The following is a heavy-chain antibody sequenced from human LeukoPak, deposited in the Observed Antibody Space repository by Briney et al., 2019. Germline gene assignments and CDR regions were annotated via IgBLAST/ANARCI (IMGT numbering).Heavy chain of an antibody. D-gene: IGHD1-20*01. J-gene: IGHJ3*02. CDR2: ISSSSSTI. V-gene: IGHV3-48*01. CDR3: ASGNWNDRAFDI. Sequence: GGSLRLSCAASGFTFSSYSMNWVRQAPGKGLEWVSYISSSSSTIYYADSVKGRFTISRDNAKNSLYLQMNSRRAEDTAVYYCASGNWNDRAFDIWGQGTMVTVSS. CDR1: GFTFSSYS.